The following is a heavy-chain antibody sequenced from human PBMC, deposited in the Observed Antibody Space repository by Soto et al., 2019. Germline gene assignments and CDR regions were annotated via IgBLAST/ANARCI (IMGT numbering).Heavy chain of an antibody. Sequence: PGESLKISCQASGYRFSNYFIGWVRQMPGKGLEWMATINPGDSESIYSPSFQGQVTISADKSISTAYLQWNSLKASDTAMYYCARPSNNYVAHWGQGTLVTVSS. CDR2: INPGDSES. V-gene: IGHV5-51*01. CDR3: ARPSNNYVAH. CDR1: GYRFSNYF. J-gene: IGHJ4*02. D-gene: IGHD4-4*01.